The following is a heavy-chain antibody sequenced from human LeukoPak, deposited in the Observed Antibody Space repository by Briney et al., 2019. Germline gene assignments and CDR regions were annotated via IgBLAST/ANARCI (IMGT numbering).Heavy chain of an antibody. D-gene: IGHD2-21*01. CDR3: ARAAIAYCGGDCYMDV. V-gene: IGHV1-69*05. J-gene: IGHJ6*03. CDR2: IIPIFGTA. CDR1: GYTFTSYG. Sequence: RASVKVSCKASGYTFTSYGISWVRQAPGQGLEWMGGIIPIFGTANYAQKFQGRVTITTDESTSTAYMELSSLRSEDTAVYYCARAAIAYCGGDCYMDVWGKGTTVTVSS.